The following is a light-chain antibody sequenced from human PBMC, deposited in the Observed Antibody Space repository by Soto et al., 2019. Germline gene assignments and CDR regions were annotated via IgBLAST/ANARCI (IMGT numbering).Light chain of an antibody. Sequence: EVLLTQSPSTVALSPGERATLSCRASQSVYTYLAWYQQKPGQAPRLLIFDASKRATGIPARFSGTGSGTDFTLTISRLEPEDFEVYYCQQYGSSLFSFGPGTKVDIK. V-gene: IGKV3-11*01. J-gene: IGKJ3*01. CDR1: QSVYTY. CDR2: DAS. CDR3: QQYGSSLFS.